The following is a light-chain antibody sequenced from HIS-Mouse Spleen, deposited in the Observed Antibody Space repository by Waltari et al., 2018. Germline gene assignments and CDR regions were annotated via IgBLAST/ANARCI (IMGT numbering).Light chain of an antibody. CDR2: EDS. V-gene: IGLV3-10*01. J-gene: IGLJ2*01. CDR1: ALPKKY. Sequence: SYELTQPPSVSVSPGQTARITCSGDALPKKYAYWYQQKSGKAPVLVIHEDSKRPAGIPEGFSGASSGTMATLTISGAQVEDEADYYCYSTDSSGNHRVFGGGTKLTVL. CDR3: YSTDSSGNHRV.